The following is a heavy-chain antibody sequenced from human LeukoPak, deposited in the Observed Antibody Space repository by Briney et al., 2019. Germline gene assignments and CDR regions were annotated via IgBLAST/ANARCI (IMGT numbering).Heavy chain of an antibody. Sequence: GASVKASSKPSVCTFSSYALSWMRQAPAPGLEGMGGIIPIFCTANYVQKLQDRATSTADESTDTTHMELSILRSEATAVYYCAREAGSGSYYSAHWLDPWGQGNLVTVSS. D-gene: IGHD3-10*01. CDR1: VCTFSSYA. J-gene: IGHJ5*02. V-gene: IGHV1-69*13. CDR2: IIPIFCTA. CDR3: AREAGSGSYYSAHWLDP.